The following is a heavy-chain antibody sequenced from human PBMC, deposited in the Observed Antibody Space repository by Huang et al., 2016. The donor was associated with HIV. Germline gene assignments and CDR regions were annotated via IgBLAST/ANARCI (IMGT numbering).Heavy chain of an antibody. J-gene: IGHJ3*01. D-gene: IGHD3-16*01. CDR1: GFTFDDYA. CDR2: INWKSGNI. Sequence: EVQLVESGGGLVRPGRSLRLSCAASGFTFDDYAMHWGRQTAGRGLEWVSCINWKSGNIAYADSVRGRFTISRDNAKNSLYLQMNSLRPEDTALYYCAKDWGYDFGAFDFWGRGTMVTVSS. V-gene: IGHV3-9*01. CDR3: AKDWGYDFGAFDF.